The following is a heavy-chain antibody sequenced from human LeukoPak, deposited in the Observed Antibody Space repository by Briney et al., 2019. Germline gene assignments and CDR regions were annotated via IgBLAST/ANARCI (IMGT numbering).Heavy chain of an antibody. Sequence: TSETLSLTCTVSGDSVSSSSYYWGWIRQPPGKGLEWIGYIYYSGSTNYNPSLKSRVTMSVDTSKNHFSLKLSSVTAADTAVYYCARDEGCSSTSCDGAFDIWGQGTMVTVSS. V-gene: IGHV4-61*03. CDR1: GDSVSSSSYY. J-gene: IGHJ3*02. CDR2: IYYSGST. D-gene: IGHD2-2*01. CDR3: ARDEGCSSTSCDGAFDI.